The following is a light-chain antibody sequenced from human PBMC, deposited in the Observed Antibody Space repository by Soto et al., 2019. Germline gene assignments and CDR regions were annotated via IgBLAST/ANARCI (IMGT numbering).Light chain of an antibody. V-gene: IGKV3-11*01. Sequence: EIVLTQSPATLSLSPGERATLSCRASQSVSSYLAWYQQKPGQAPRLFIYDVSKRATGIPARFSGSGSGTDFTLTISSLEPEDFAVYYCQQRSNWLITFGQGTRLEIK. CDR3: QQRSNWLIT. CDR2: DVS. CDR1: QSVSSY. J-gene: IGKJ5*01.